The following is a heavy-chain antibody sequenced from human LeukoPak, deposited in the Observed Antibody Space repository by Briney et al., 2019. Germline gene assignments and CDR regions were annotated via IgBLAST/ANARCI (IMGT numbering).Heavy chain of an antibody. CDR1: GGSISSYY. D-gene: IGHD3-3*01. CDR2: IYYSGST. V-gene: IGHV4-59*01. CDR3: ARAYYDFWSGYPYYFDY. J-gene: IGHJ4*02. Sequence: SETLSLTCTVSGGSISSYYWSWIRQPPGKGLEWIGYIYYSGSTNYNPSLKSRVTISVDTSKNQFSLKLSSVTAADTAVYYCARAYYDFWSGYPYYFDYWGQGTLVTVSS.